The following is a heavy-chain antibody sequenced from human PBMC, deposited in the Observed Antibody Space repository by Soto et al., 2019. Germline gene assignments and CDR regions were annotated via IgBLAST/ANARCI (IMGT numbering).Heavy chain of an antibody. V-gene: IGHV3-30*18. CDR1: GFTFSSYG. D-gene: IGHD6-13*01. CDR2: ISYDGSNK. J-gene: IGHJ4*02. Sequence: GGSLRLSCAASGFTFSSYGMHWVRQAPGKGLEWVAVISYDGSNKYYADSVKGRFTISRDNSKNTLYLQMNSLRAEDTAVYYCAKDLYPINSSWYYFDYWGQGTLVTVSS. CDR3: AKDLYPINSSWYYFDY.